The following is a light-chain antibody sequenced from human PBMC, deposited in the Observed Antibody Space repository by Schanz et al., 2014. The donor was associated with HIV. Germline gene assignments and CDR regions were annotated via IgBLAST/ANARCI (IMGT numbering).Light chain of an antibody. V-gene: IGKV1-9*01. J-gene: IGKJ1*01. CDR2: AAS. CDR3: QQYNTYSRT. Sequence: IQLTQSPSSLSASVGDRVTITCRASQGISSYLAWYQQKPGKAPKLLIYAASTLQSGVPSRFSGSGSGTDFTLTISSLQSDDFATYYCQQYNTYSRTFGPGTKVEVK. CDR1: QGISSY.